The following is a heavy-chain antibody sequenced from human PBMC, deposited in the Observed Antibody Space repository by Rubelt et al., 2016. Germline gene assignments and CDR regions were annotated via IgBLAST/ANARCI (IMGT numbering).Heavy chain of an antibody. CDR1: GGSFSGYY. Sequence: QVQLQQWGAGLLKPSETLSLTCAVYGGSFSGYYWSWIRQPPGKGLEWIGEINHSGSTNYNPSLKSGVITSLDTSKNPLSLKLGLVTAADTAVYYCASETYYYDSSGYSNGMDVWGQGTTVTVSS. CDR2: INHSGST. V-gene: IGHV4-34*01. CDR3: ASETYYYDSSGYSNGMDV. J-gene: IGHJ6*02. D-gene: IGHD3-22*01.